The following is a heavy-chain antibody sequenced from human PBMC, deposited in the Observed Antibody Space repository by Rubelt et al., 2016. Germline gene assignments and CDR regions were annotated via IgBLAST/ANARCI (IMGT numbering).Heavy chain of an antibody. CDR2: ISYDGSNE. CDR3: AHGGYRGSNYYYAMDV. J-gene: IGHJ6*02. CDR1: GFTFSDYL. Sequence: GGGVVQPGRSLRLSCAASGFTFSDYLMHWVRQAPGKGLEWVTVISYDGSNEYYADSVKGRFTISRDNSKNTLNLQMNSLRAEDSAVYYCAHGGYRGSNYYYAMDVWGQGTTVTVSS. V-gene: IGHV3-30*03. D-gene: IGHD4-23*01.